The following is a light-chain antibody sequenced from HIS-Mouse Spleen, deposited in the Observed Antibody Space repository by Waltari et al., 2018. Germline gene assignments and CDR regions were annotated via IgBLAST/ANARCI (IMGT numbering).Light chain of an antibody. CDR1: QSVSSSY. V-gene: IGKV3-20*01. CDR2: GAS. Sequence: EIVLTQSPGTLSLSPGERATLSCRASQSVSSSYLAWYQQNPGQAPRLLIYGASSRATCIPDRFSGSGSVTDFTLTISRLEPEDFAVYYCQQYGSSPWTFGQGTKVEIK. CDR3: QQYGSSPWT. J-gene: IGKJ1*01.